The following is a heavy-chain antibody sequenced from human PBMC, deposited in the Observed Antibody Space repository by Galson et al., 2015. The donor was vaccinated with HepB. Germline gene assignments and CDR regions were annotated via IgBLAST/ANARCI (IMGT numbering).Heavy chain of an antibody. CDR2: IRSKANNYAT. CDR1: GFSFSDSA. V-gene: IGHV3-73*01. CDR3: TRQYPQYDFWSAWADSWFDP. D-gene: IGHD3-3*01. Sequence: SLRLSCAASGFSFSDSAMHWVRQASGTGLEWVGHIRSKANNYATAYAASVKGRFTISRDDSKYTAYLQMNSLKTEDTAVYYCTRQYPQYDFWSAWADSWFDPWGQGTLVTVSS. J-gene: IGHJ5*02.